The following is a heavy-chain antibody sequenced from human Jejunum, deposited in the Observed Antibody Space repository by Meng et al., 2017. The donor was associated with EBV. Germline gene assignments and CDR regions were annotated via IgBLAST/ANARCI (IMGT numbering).Heavy chain of an antibody. D-gene: IGHD4/OR15-4a*01. V-gene: IGHV1-18*04. CDR1: GYTFITNG. CDR2: ISAYSGNT. J-gene: IGHJ4*02. Sequence: QVQLGQSGAEVKKPGAPVNVSCKVSGYTFITNGISWVRQAPGQGLEWMGWISAYSGNTNYAQKFRGRVTMTTDTSTRTAYMELRSLRSDDTAVYYCARDRDMVQDYWGQGTLVTVSS. CDR3: ARDRDMVQDY.